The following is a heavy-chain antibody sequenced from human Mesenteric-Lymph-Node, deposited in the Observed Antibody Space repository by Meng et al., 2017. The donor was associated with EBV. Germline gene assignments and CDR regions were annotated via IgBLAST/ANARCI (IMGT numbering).Heavy chain of an antibody. CDR3: ARGAIFGIVITYFDY. V-gene: IGHV4-34*01. J-gene: IGHJ4*02. D-gene: IGHD3-3*02. CDR2: ISQSGDT. Sequence: HVQLKQWGAGLLGPSGTLSPTCEASGGSFSGYHWSWIRQPPGKGLEYIGEISQSGDTTYNPSLKSRVTISVDRSRNQFSLKMASVTAADTAVYYCARGAIFGIVITYFDYWSQGTLVTVSS. CDR1: GGSFSGYH.